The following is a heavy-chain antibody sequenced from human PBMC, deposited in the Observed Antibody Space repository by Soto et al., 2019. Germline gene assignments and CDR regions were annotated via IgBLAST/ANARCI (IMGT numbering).Heavy chain of an antibody. V-gene: IGHV4-59*08. CDR3: ARLWGWFGDY. CDR1: GGSISSYY. CDR2: IYYSGST. D-gene: IGHD3-10*01. J-gene: IGHJ4*02. Sequence: QVQLQESGPGLVKPSETLSLTCTVSGGSISSYYWSWIRQPPGKGLEWIGYIYYSGSTNYNPSLXGRVPIXXDTSKNQFSLKLSSVTAADTAVYYCARLWGWFGDYWGQGTLVTVSS.